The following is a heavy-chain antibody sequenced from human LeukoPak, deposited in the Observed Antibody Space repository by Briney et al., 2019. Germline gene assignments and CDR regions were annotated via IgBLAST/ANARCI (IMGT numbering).Heavy chain of an antibody. Sequence: PSETLSLTCTVSGVSISSSSYYWGWIRQPPGKGLEWIGSIYYSGSTYYNPSLKSRVTISVDTSKNQFSLKLSSVTAADTAVYYCAQNWNYGYEIDYWGQGTLVTVSS. CDR2: IYYSGST. V-gene: IGHV4-39*07. J-gene: IGHJ4*02. D-gene: IGHD1-7*01. CDR3: AQNWNYGYEIDY. CDR1: GVSISSSSYY.